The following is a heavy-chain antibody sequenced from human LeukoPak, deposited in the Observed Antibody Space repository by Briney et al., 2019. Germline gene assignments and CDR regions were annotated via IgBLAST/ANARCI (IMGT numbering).Heavy chain of an antibody. CDR3: ARGTAYYVNDY. CDR2: INPDGSST. D-gene: IGHD1-26*01. CDR1: GFTFSSYW. Sequence: PGGSLRLSCAASGFTFSSYWMHWVRQAPGKGLVWVSRINPDGSSTLYADSAKGRFTVSRDNAKNSLYLQMNSLRAEDTAVYYCARGTAYYVNDYWGQGALVTVSS. J-gene: IGHJ4*02. V-gene: IGHV3-74*03.